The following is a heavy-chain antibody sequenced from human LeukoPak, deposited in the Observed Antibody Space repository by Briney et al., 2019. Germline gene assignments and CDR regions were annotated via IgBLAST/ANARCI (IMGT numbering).Heavy chain of an antibody. Sequence: GGSLRLSCAASGFTYSTYAMSWVRQAPGKGLEWVSAITGSGDTTYYADSVKGRFTISRDNSKNTLSLQMNSLRAEDTAVYYCAKEAYFGSGSFVDYWGQGTLVTASS. CDR2: ITGSGDTT. CDR3: AKEAYFGSGSFVDY. J-gene: IGHJ4*02. CDR1: GFTYSTYA. V-gene: IGHV3-23*01. D-gene: IGHD3-10*01.